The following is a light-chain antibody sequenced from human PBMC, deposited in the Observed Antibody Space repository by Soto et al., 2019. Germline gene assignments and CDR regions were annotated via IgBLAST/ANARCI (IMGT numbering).Light chain of an antibody. CDR1: QSVFDY. V-gene: IGKV3-11*01. Sequence: EIVLTQSPATLSLSPGQRATLSCKASQSVFDYIAWYQQKPGQAPRLLIYEASIRATGVPARFSGSGSGTDFTLTISSLGPEDFAVYYCQQYGSLSWTFGQGTKVEIK. CDR3: QQYGSLSWT. CDR2: EAS. J-gene: IGKJ1*01.